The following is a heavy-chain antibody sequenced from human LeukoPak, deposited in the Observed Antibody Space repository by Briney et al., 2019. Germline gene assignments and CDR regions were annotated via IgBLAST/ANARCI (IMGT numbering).Heavy chain of an antibody. CDR1: GGTFSSYA. Sequence: SVKVSCKASGGTFSSYAISWVRQAPGQGLEWMGGIIPIFGTANYAQKFQGRVTITADESPSTDYMELSSLRSEDTAVYYCASLTYYDFWSGYYTWNYFDYWGQGTLVTVSS. CDR3: ASLTYYDFWSGYYTWNYFDY. D-gene: IGHD3-3*01. CDR2: IIPIFGTA. V-gene: IGHV1-69*01. J-gene: IGHJ4*02.